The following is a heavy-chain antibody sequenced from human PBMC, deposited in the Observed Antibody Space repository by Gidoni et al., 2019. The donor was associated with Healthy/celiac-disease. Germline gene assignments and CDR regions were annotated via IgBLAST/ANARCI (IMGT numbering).Heavy chain of an antibody. J-gene: IGHJ4*02. CDR1: GFTFDAYS. CDR2: ISWNSGSI. D-gene: IGHD3-3*01. Sequence: EVQLVESGGGLVQPGRSLRLSCSAAGFTFDAYSRHWVRQAPGKGLEWVSVISWNSGSIGYADSVKGRFTISRDNAKNSLYLQMNSLRAEDTALYYCAKAPNTYYDFWSGYFDYWGQGTLVTVSS. CDR3: AKAPNTYYDFWSGYFDY. V-gene: IGHV3-9*01.